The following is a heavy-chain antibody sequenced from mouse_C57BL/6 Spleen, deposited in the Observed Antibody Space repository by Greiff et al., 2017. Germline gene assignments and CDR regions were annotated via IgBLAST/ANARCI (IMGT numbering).Heavy chain of an antibody. CDR2: IDPNSGGT. J-gene: IGHJ2*01. CDR3: SREVTTVDFDY. D-gene: IGHD1-1*01. CDR1: GYTFTSYW. V-gene: IGHV1-72*01. Sequence: VQLQQPGAELVKPGASVKLSCKASGYTFTSYWMHWVKQRPGRGLEWIGRIDPNSGGTKYNEKFKSKATLTVDKPSSTAYMHLSSLTSEVSAVYYCSREVTTVDFDYWGQGTTRTVSS.